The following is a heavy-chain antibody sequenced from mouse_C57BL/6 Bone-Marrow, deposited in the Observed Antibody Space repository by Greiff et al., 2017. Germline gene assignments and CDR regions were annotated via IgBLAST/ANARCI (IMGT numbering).Heavy chain of an antibody. CDR3: ARLRTPLAY. Sequence: EVKLMESGPELVKPGASVKISCKASGYSFTGYYMNWVKQSPEKSLEWIGEINPSTGGTTYNQKFKAKATLTVDKSSSTAYMQLKSLTSEDSAVXYCARLRTPLAYWGQGTLVTVSA. CDR1: GYSFTGYY. J-gene: IGHJ3*01. CDR2: INPSTGGT. V-gene: IGHV1-42*01.